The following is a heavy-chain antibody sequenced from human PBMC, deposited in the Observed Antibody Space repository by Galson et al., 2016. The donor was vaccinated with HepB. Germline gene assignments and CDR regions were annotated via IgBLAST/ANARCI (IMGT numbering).Heavy chain of an antibody. V-gene: IGHV1-46*01. CDR2: INPIAGTT. D-gene: IGHD3-16*01. Sequence: SVKVSCKASGYTFIIYYIHWVRQAPGQGLEWMGIINPIAGTTTYEQRFQGRLTLTRDTSTSTVYMDLSSLTSEDTAVYYCTRERGSHGLDYWGQGTLVTVSS. CDR3: TRERGSHGLDY. CDR1: GYTFIIYY. J-gene: IGHJ4*02.